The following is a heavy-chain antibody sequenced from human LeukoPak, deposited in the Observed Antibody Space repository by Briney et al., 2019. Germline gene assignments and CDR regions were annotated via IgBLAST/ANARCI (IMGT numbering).Heavy chain of an antibody. D-gene: IGHD3-10*01. Sequence: GGSLRLSCAASGFTFSTYAMHWVRQVPGKGLEWVAVISYDGSNKYYADSVKGRFTISRDNSKNTLYLQMNSLRAEDTAVYYCARDPYGSGSYYSPSGYWGQGTLITVSS. CDR2: ISYDGSNK. J-gene: IGHJ4*02. CDR1: GFTFSTYA. V-gene: IGHV3-30-3*01. CDR3: ARDPYGSGSYYSPSGY.